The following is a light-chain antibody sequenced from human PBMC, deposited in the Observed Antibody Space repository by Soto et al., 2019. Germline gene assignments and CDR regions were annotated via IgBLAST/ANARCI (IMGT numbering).Light chain of an antibody. CDR3: QSYDTSLTGSCV. J-gene: IGLJ1*01. Sequence: QSMLTQPPSVSGAPGQRVTISCTGSSSNIGADYDVHWYQQLPGTAPKLLIYDNNNRPSGVPDRFSGSKSGTSASLAITGLQAEDEADYYCQSYDTSLTGSCVFGTGTKVTVL. CDR1: SSNIGADYD. V-gene: IGLV1-40*01. CDR2: DNN.